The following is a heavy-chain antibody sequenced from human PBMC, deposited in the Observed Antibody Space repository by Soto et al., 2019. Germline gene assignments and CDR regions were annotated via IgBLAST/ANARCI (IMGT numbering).Heavy chain of an antibody. V-gene: IGHV1-18*04. CDR2: INADYGNT. D-gene: IGHD4-4*01. Sequence: ASVKPTSKASGDAMTNYAVGWLRHSPGQGLEWMGWINADYGNTNYEQKFQGRVTMTTDTSTNTAYMELRSLRSDDTAVYYCARQPLSNFNWFDTRGQGTLVTVSS. CDR3: ARQPLSNFNWFDT. CDR1: GDAMTNYA. J-gene: IGHJ5*02.